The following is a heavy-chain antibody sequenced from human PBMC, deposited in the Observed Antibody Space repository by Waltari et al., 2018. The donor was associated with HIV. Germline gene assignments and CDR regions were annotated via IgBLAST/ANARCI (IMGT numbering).Heavy chain of an antibody. CDR3: ARLRFGAVAGTGPFDY. CDR2: IYYSGST. CDR1: GGSISSYY. Sequence: QVQLQESGPGLVKPSETLSLTCTVSGGSISSYYWSWIRQPPGKGLEWLGYIYYSGSTNYNPSLTSRVTISVDTSKNQFSLKLSSVTAADTAVYYCARLRFGAVAGTGPFDYCGQGTLVTVSS. V-gene: IGHV4-59*01. D-gene: IGHD6-19*01. J-gene: IGHJ4*02.